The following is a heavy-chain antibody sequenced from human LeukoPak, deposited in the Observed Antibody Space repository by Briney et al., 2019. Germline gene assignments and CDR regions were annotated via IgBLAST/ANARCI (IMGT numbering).Heavy chain of an antibody. Sequence: SVTVSYKPSGYTFNNYYLHWVRQAPRQPLEWVGWINLNNGGTNHAQKFQGRFTMAGDTSISTAYMVLSTLRTGDTAIFCCAREPEANYLVNWGQGNLVTVSS. V-gene: IGHV1-2*02. CDR1: GYTFNNYY. D-gene: IGHD5-12*01. J-gene: IGHJ4*02. CDR2: INLNNGGT. CDR3: AREPEANYLVN.